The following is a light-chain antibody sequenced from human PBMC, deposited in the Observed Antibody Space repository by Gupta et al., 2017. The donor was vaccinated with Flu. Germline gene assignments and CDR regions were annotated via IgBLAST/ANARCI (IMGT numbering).Light chain of an antibody. CDR3: QQYNTMGRT. CDR1: QSISSW. V-gene: IGKV1-5*03. Sequence: IQMTQSPSTLSASVGDRVIITCRASQSISSWLAWYQQKPGKAPKLLIYKASTLESGVPSRFSGSGSGTEFTLTISNLQPDDFATYYCQQYNTMGRTFGQGTKVEIK. J-gene: IGKJ1*01. CDR2: KAS.